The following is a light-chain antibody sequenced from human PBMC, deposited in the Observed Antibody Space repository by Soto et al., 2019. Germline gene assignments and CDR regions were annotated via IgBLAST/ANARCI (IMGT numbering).Light chain of an antibody. V-gene: IGLV2-8*01. CDR1: SSDVGGHNY. Sequence: QSALTQPPSASGSPGKSVTISCTGTSSDVGGHNYVSWYQQHPGKAPKLMIYEVSKRPSGVPERFSGSKSGNTASLTVSGLQAEDEADYYCSSYAGSNNLVFGGGTKLTVL. J-gene: IGLJ2*01. CDR3: SSYAGSNNLV. CDR2: EVS.